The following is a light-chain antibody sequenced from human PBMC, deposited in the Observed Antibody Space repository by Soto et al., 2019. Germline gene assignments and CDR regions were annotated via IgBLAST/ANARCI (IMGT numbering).Light chain of an antibody. V-gene: IGKV3-20*01. CDR1: QSVSSSY. CDR2: GAS. CDR3: QQYGNSPWT. J-gene: IGKJ1*01. Sequence: EIVLTQSPGTLSLSPGERATLSCRASQSVSSSYLAWYQQKPGQAPRLLIYGASSRATGIPDRFSGSGFGTDFTLTMSRLEPEEFAVYYCQQYGNSPWTFGQGTKVEIK.